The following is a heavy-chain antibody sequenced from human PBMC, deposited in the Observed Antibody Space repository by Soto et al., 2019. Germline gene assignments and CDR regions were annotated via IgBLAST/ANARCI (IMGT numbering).Heavy chain of an antibody. D-gene: IGHD2-15*01. CDR1: GFPFSSCT. Sequence: EVHLLESGGGLVKPGGSLRLSCAVSGFPFSSCTMNWVRQAPGKGLEWVSSISPRTSHIYYADSVKGRFTISRDNAKNSLFLQMNSLRAEDTAVYYCSGCSGGACHQNYGMDVWGQGTRVTVSS. J-gene: IGHJ6*02. V-gene: IGHV3-21*01. CDR2: ISPRTSHI. CDR3: SGCSGGACHQNYGMDV.